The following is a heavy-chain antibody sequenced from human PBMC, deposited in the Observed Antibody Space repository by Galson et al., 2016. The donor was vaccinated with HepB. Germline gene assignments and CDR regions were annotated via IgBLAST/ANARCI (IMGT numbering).Heavy chain of an antibody. CDR3: ARAGHEMATLLEPPFDS. J-gene: IGHJ4*02. V-gene: IGHV4-39*01. CDR2: MFYSGSA. CDR1: DGSVSHGSYY. D-gene: IGHD5-24*01. Sequence: SETLSLTCTVSDGSVSHGSYYWSWIRQPPGKGLEWIGSMFYSGSAHYNPSLKSRVTMSVDTSKNRFSLKLNSMTAADTAVYFCARAGHEMATLLEPPFDSWGQGALVTVSS.